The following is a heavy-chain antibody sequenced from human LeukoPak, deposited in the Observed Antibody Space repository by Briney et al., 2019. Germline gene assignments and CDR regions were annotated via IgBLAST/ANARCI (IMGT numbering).Heavy chain of an antibody. Sequence: GGSLRLSCAASGFIFSRYSMNWVRQAPGKGLEWVANIKLDGSENYYVDSVKGRSTISRDNSKNTLYLQMNSLRAEDTAVYYCAKALWFGELWGFDPWGQGTLVTASS. CDR2: IKLDGSEN. D-gene: IGHD3-10*01. J-gene: IGHJ5*02. CDR1: GFIFSRYS. CDR3: AKALWFGELWGFDP. V-gene: IGHV3-7*03.